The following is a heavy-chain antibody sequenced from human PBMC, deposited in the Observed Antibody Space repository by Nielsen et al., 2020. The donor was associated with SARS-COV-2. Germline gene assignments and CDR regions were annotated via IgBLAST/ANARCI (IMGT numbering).Heavy chain of an antibody. V-gene: IGHV3-30*02. CDR2: LRHDGTTT. Sequence: GESLKISCAASGFAFSGYGMHWVRQAPGKGLEWVAFLRHDGTTTKYADSVQGRFTISRDISKKTLYLQMNSLRPEDTAVYYCAKFWSSGTFDFWGQGSLVTVSS. D-gene: IGHD3-3*01. CDR3: AKFWSSGTFDF. CDR1: GFAFSGYG. J-gene: IGHJ4*02.